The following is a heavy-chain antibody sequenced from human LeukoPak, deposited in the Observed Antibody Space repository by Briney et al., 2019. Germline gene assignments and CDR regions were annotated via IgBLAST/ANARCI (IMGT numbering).Heavy chain of an antibody. CDR3: AREVVAAAGGMDV. CDR1: GGSIRSYY. V-gene: IGHV4-59*12. J-gene: IGHJ6*04. Sequence: PSETLSLTCTVSGGSIRSYYWSWIRQPPGKGLEWIGYISYSGSANYNPSLKSRVTMSVDTSKNQFSLKLSSVTAADTAVYYCAREVVAAAGGMDVWGKGTTVTVYS. CDR2: ISYSGSA. D-gene: IGHD6-13*01.